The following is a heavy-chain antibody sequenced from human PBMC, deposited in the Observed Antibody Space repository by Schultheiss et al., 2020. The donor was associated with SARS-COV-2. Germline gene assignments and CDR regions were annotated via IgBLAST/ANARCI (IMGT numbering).Heavy chain of an antibody. V-gene: IGHV4-59*12. CDR1: GGSISSYY. Sequence: SETLSLTCTVSGGSISSYYWSWIRQPPGKGLEWIGEINHSGSTNYNPSLKSRVTISVDTSKNQFSLKLSSVTAADTAVYYCARDGRYNWDGGAFDIWGQGTMVTVSS. CDR3: ARDGRYNWDGGAFDI. CDR2: INHSGST. J-gene: IGHJ3*02. D-gene: IGHD1-1*01.